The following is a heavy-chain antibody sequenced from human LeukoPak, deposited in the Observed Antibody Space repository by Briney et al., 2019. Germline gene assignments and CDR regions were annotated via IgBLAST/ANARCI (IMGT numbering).Heavy chain of an antibody. J-gene: IGHJ6*02. Sequence: PGGSLRLSCAASGFTFSSYSMNWVRQAPRKGLEWVSSNSSSSSSIFYADSVKGRFTISRDNAKNSLYLQMNSLRAEDTAVYYCARATYYYGSGSYFKDFYYYYGMDVWGQGTTVTVSS. CDR1: GFTFSSYS. CDR2: NSSSSSSI. D-gene: IGHD3-10*01. V-gene: IGHV3-21*01. CDR3: ARATYYYGSGSYFKDFYYYYGMDV.